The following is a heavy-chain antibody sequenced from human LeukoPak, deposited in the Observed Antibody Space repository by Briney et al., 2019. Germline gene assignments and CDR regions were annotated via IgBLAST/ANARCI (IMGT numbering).Heavy chain of an antibody. Sequence: SETLSLTCTVSGGSISSYYWSWFRQPAGKGLEWIGRVYTSGSTNCNPSLKSRVTMSVDTSKNQFSLKLSSVTAADTAVYYCARVAYIYYDFWSGYYRSYYYYMDVWGKGTTVTVSS. CDR2: VYTSGST. D-gene: IGHD3-3*01. CDR3: ARVAYIYYDFWSGYYRSYYYYMDV. V-gene: IGHV4-4*07. CDR1: GGSISSYY. J-gene: IGHJ6*03.